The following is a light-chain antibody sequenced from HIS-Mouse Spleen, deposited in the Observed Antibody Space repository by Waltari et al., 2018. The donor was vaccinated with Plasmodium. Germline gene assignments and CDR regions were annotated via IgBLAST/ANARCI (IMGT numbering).Light chain of an antibody. CDR2: AAS. V-gene: IGKV1-39*01. Sequence: DIKLTQSPPSLPSSLRYRANITCRASQSISSYLNWYQQKPGKAPKLLIYAASSLQSGVPSRFSGSGSGTDFTLTISSLQPEDFATYYCQQSYSTWTFGQGTKVEIK. J-gene: IGKJ1*01. CDR3: QQSYSTWT. CDR1: QSISSY.